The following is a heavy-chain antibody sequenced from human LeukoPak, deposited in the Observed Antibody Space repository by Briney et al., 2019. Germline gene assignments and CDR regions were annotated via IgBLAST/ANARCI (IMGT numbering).Heavy chain of an antibody. D-gene: IGHD5-24*01. Sequence: SETLSLTCTVSGGSTSSYYWSWIRQPPGKGLEWIGYIYYSGSTNYNPSLKSRVTISVDTSKNQFSLKLSSVTAADTAVYYCATDRGPHWFDPWGQGTLVTVSS. V-gene: IGHV4-59*01. J-gene: IGHJ5*02. CDR2: IYYSGST. CDR1: GGSTSSYY. CDR3: ATDRGPHWFDP.